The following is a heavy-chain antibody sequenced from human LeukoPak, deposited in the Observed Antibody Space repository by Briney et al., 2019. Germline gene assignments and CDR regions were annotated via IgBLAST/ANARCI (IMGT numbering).Heavy chain of an antibody. V-gene: IGHV1-24*01. Sequence: ASVKVSCKVSVYTLTELSMHWVRQAPGKGLEWMGGFDPEDGETIYAQKFQGRVTMTEDTSTDTAYMELSSLRSEDTAVYYCATYILTGYTHNWFDHWGQGTLVTVSS. CDR3: ATYILTGYTHNWFDH. CDR2: FDPEDGET. J-gene: IGHJ5*02. CDR1: VYTLTELS. D-gene: IGHD3-9*01.